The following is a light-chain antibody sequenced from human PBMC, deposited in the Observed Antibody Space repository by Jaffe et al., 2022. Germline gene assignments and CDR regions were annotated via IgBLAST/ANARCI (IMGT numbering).Light chain of an antibody. CDR1: SSNIGTGYA. CDR3: HTYDSSLSGWV. Sequence: QSVLTQPPSVSGAPGQRVTISCTGSSSNIGTGYAVHWYQQLPGTAPKLLIYANHNRPSGVPDRFSGSKSGTSASLAITGLRAGDEAEYFCHTYDSSLSGWVFGGGTKLTVL. V-gene: IGLV1-40*01. J-gene: IGLJ3*02. CDR2: ANH.